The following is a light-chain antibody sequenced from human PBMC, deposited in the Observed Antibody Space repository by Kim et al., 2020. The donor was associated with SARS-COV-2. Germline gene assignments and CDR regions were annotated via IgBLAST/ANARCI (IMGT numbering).Light chain of an antibody. CDR2: SNN. Sequence: QRVNITWSGSSSNIGSKTVTWYQQLPGTAPKLLIYSNNQRPSAVPDRFSGSKSGTSASLAISGLQSEDEADYYCASWDDSLNGLVFGGGTQLTVL. V-gene: IGLV1-44*01. J-gene: IGLJ2*01. CDR1: SSNIGSKT. CDR3: ASWDDSLNGLV.